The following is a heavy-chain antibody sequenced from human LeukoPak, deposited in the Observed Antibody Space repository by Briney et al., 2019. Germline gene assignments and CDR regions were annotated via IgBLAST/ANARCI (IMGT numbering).Heavy chain of an antibody. J-gene: IGHJ6*02. CDR3: ARKAPYSNVVVVPAATGYYYGMDV. D-gene: IGHD2-2*01. CDR2: IIPIFGTA. Sequence: SVKVSCKASGYTFTSYGISWVRQAPGQGLEWMGGIIPIFGTANYAQKFQGRVTITADESTSTAYMELSSLRSEDTAVYYCARKAPYSNVVVVPAATGYYYGMDVWGQGTTVTVSS. CDR1: GYTFTSYG. V-gene: IGHV1-69*13.